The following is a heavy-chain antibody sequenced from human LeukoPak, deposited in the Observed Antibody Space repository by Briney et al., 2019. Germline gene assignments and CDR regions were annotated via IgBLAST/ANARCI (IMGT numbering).Heavy chain of an antibody. Sequence: PSETLSLTCTVSGGSISSYYWSWIRQPPGKGLEWIGYIYYSGSTSYNPSLKSRVTISVDTSKNQFSLKLTSVTAADTAVYYCARDKRYYYDSSGYYFDSWGQGLLVTVSS. V-gene: IGHV4-59*01. CDR1: GGSISSYY. CDR3: ARDKRYYYDSSGYYFDS. D-gene: IGHD3-22*01. J-gene: IGHJ4*02. CDR2: IYYSGST.